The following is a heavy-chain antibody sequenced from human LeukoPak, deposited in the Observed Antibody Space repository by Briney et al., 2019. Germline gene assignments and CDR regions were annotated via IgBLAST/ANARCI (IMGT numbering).Heavy chain of an antibody. V-gene: IGHV3-30-3*01. J-gene: IGHJ3*02. Sequence: GGSLRLSCAASGFTFSSYAMHWVRQAPGKGLEWVAVVSYDGSNKYYADSVKGRFTISRDNSKNTLYLQMNSLRAEDTAVYYCAKDQVISGSEASDIWGQGTMVTVSS. CDR1: GFTFSSYA. CDR2: VSYDGSNK. D-gene: IGHD2-21*01. CDR3: AKDQVISGSEASDI.